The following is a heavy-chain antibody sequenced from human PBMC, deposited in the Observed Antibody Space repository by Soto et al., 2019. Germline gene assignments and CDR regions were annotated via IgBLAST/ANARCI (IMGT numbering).Heavy chain of an antibody. Sequence: EVQLVESGGGLVQPGGSLRLSCAASGFTFGSYWMHWVRQAPGKGLVWVSRINSDGSSTSNADSVKGRFTISRDNAKNTLYLQMNSLRAEDTAVYYCARGAGYGDAFDIWGQGTMVTVSS. CDR3: ARGAGYGDAFDI. D-gene: IGHD1-1*01. J-gene: IGHJ3*02. V-gene: IGHV3-74*01. CDR1: GFTFGSYW. CDR2: INSDGSST.